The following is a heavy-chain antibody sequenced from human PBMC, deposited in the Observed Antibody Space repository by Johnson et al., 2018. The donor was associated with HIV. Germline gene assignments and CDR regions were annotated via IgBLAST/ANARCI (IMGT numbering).Heavy chain of an antibody. D-gene: IGHD6-13*01. CDR3: AREFNIAAAGRGGAFDI. V-gene: IGHV3-7*01. Sequence: VQLVESGGGVVQPGGSLRLACAASAFTFSRHVMYWVRQAPGKGLEWVANIKQDGSEKYYVDSVKGRFTISRDNAKNSLYLQMNSLRAEDTAVYYCAREFNIAAAGRGGAFDIWGQGTVVTVSS. CDR1: AFTFSRHV. J-gene: IGHJ3*02. CDR2: IKQDGSEK.